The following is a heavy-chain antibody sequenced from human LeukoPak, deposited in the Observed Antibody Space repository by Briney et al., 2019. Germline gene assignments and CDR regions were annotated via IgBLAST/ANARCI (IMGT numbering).Heavy chain of an antibody. V-gene: IGHV3-23*01. J-gene: IGHJ6*03. CDR2: ISGSGGST. Sequence: PGGSLRLPCAASGFTFSSYGMSWFRQAPGKGLEWVSAISGSGGSTYYADSVKGRFTISRDNSKNTLYLQMNSLRAEDTAVYYCGCQPHYYYYYMDVWGKGTTVTISS. CDR3: GCQPHYYYYYMDV. CDR1: GFTFSSYG. D-gene: IGHD2-15*01.